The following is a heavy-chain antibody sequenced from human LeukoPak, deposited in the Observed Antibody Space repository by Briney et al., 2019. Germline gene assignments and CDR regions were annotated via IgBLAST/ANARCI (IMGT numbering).Heavy chain of an antibody. D-gene: IGHD5-18*01. CDR3: ARGSSHYGYDAFDV. Sequence: GGSLRLSCAASGFTVSSNYMSWVRQAPGKGLEWVSVIYSGGTTYYADSVKSRFTISRDNSKHTLYLQMNSLRAEDTAVYYCARGSSHYGYDAFDVWGQGTMVTVSS. J-gene: IGHJ3*01. V-gene: IGHV3-53*01. CDR2: IYSGGTT. CDR1: GFTVSSNY.